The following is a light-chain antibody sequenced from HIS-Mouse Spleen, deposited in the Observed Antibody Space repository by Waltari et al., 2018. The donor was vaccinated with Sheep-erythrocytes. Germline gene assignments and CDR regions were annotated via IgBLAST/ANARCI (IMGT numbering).Light chain of an antibody. V-gene: IGKV1-33*01. Sequence: DIQMTQSPSSLSASVGDRVTITCQASQYISNYLNWYQQKQGKAPKLLIYDASNLETGCPSGFSGSGSGTDFTFTISSLQPEDIATYYCKQYDNLPYTFGQGTKLEIK. CDR2: DAS. CDR1: QYISNY. CDR3: KQYDNLPYT. J-gene: IGKJ2*01.